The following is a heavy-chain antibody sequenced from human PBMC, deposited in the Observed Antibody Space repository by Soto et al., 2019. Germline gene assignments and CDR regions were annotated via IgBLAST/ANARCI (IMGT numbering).Heavy chain of an antibody. CDR3: AKGRRIQFISGMDV. CDR2: ISGSGGST. V-gene: IGHV3-23*01. D-gene: IGHD5-18*01. CDR1: GFTFSSYA. Sequence: PGGSLRLSCAASGFTFSSYAMSWVRQAPGKGLEWVSAISGSGGSTYYADSVKGRFTISRDNSKNTLYLQMNSLRAEDTAVYYCAKGRRIQFISGMDVRGQGTTVTVSS. J-gene: IGHJ6*02.